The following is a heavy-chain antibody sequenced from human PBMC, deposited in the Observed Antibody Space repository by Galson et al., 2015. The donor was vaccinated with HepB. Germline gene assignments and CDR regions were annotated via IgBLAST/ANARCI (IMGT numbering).Heavy chain of an antibody. J-gene: IGHJ4*02. Sequence: SVKVSCKASGYIFTSYGISWVRQAPGQGLEWMGWISAYNGNTNYAQKLQGRVTMTTDTSTSTAYMELRSLRSDDTAVYYCARHSSTSCYTNFDYWGQGTLVTVSS. CDR1: GYIFTSYG. V-gene: IGHV1-18*01. D-gene: IGHD2-2*02. CDR3: ARHSSTSCYTNFDY. CDR2: ISAYNGNT.